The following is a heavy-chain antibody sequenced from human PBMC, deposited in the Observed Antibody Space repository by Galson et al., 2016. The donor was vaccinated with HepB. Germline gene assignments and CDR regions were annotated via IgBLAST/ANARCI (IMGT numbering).Heavy chain of an antibody. J-gene: IGHJ4*02. CDR2: IWYDGSNK. CDR1: GFSFSNYG. D-gene: IGHD6-19*01. V-gene: IGHV3-33*01. CDR3: AIDPSQWHDLLFGN. Sequence: SLRLSCAASGFSFSNYGMHWVRQAPGKGLEWVAVIWYDGSNKYYADSVKGRLTISRDDSKNTLYLHMNSLRVEDTAIYYCAIDPSQWHDLLFGNWAQGTLVTVSA.